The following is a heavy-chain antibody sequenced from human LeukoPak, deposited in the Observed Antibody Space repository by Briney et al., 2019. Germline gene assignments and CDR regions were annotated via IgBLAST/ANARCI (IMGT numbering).Heavy chain of an antibody. Sequence: GASVKVSCKTSGYSFSSYDISWVRQAPGQGLEWMGWISAYNNKNYAQRFQGRVTMTTDTSTSTAYMELRNLRSDDTAVYYCARSFAAAGRSPDWGQGTLVTVSS. CDR2: ISAYNNK. D-gene: IGHD6-13*01. CDR1: GYSFSSYD. V-gene: IGHV1-18*01. J-gene: IGHJ4*02. CDR3: ARSFAAAGRSPD.